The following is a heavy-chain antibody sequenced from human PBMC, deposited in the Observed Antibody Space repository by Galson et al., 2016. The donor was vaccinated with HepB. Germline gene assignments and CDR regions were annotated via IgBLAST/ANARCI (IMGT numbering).Heavy chain of an antibody. V-gene: IGHV1-69*01. CDR2: IIPIFGTA. CDR1: GGTFSSYA. D-gene: IGHD2-2*01. CDR3: ARGGPPRDIVVVPAAMNYYYGMDV. J-gene: IGHJ6*02. Sequence: CKASGGTFSSYAISWVRQAPGQGLEWMGGIIPIFGTANYAQKFQGRVTITADESTSTAYMELSSLRSEDTAVYYCARGGPPRDIVVVPAAMNYYYGMDVWGQGTTVTVSS.